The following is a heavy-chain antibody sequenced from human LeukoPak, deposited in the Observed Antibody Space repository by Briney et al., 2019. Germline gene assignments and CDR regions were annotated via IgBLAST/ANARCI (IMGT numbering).Heavy chain of an antibody. D-gene: IGHD4-17*01. CDR3: ARSHPLRYEVTTWGLIDY. J-gene: IGHJ4*02. CDR2: MNPNSGNT. CDR1: GYTCTSYD. Sequence: GASVKVSCKASGYTCTSYDINWVRQATGQGLEWMGWMNPNSGNTGYAQKFQGRVTMTRNTSISTAYMELSSLRSEDTAVYYCARSHPLRYEVTTWGLIDYWGQGTLVTVSS. V-gene: IGHV1-8*01.